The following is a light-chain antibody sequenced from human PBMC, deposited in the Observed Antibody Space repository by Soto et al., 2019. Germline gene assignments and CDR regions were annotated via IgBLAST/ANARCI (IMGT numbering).Light chain of an antibody. J-gene: IGKJ2*01. CDR1: QSLLHSNGYNY. Sequence: DIVMTQSPLSLPVTPGEPASISCRSSQSLLHSNGYNYLDWYLQKPGQSPQLLIYLGSNRVSGVPDRFSGSGSGPDFTLKISRVEAEDVGVYYCMQALQTPPTFGQGTKLEIK. V-gene: IGKV2-28*01. CDR2: LGS. CDR3: MQALQTPPT.